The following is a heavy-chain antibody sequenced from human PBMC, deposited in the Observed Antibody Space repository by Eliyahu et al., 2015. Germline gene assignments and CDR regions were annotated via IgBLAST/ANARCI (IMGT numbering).Heavy chain of an antibody. Sequence: QVQLVESGGGVVQPGRSLRLSXXASEFTFXXXGXHWXRQAPGKGLXWVALLSYDGSNRYSADSVKGRFTISRDNSKNTLYLQMNSLRVEDTAVYYCAKEIRYYASGSYGASDYWGQGTLVTVSS. CDR3: AKEIRYYASGSYGASDY. CDR1: EFTFXXXG. J-gene: IGHJ4*02. V-gene: IGHV3-30*18. D-gene: IGHD3-10*01. CDR2: LSYDGSNR.